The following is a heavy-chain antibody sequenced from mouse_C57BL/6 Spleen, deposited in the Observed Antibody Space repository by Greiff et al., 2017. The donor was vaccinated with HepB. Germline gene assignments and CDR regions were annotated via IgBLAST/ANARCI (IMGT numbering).Heavy chain of an antibody. J-gene: IGHJ3*01. CDR3: ARKAQARPEFAY. CDR1: GFTFSSYA. Sequence: EVQRVESGGGLVKPGGSLKLSCAASGFTFSSYAMSWVRQTPEKRLEWVATISDGGSYTYYPDNVKGRFTISRDNAKNNLYLQMSHLKSEDTAMYYCARKAQARPEFAYWGQGTLVTVSA. V-gene: IGHV5-4*01. D-gene: IGHD3-2*02. CDR2: ISDGGSYT.